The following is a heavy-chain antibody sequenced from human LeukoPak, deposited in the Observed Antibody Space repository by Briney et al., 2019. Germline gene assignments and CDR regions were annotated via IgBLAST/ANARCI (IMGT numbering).Heavy chain of an antibody. Sequence: GGSLRLSCAASGFTFSTYWMSWVRQVPGKGLEWVANIKEDGSEKYYGDSVKGRFTISRDNAKNSLYLEMNSPRVEDTAVYYCARDSSGYQWGQGTLVTVSS. D-gene: IGHD3-22*01. CDR3: ARDSSGYQ. CDR2: IKEDGSEK. J-gene: IGHJ4*02. V-gene: IGHV3-7*01. CDR1: GFTFSTYW.